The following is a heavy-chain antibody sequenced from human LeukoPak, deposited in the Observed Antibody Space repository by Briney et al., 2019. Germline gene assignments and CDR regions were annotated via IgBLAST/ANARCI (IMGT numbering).Heavy chain of an antibody. CDR3: ARRGSGPSIAAIDY. D-gene: IGHD6-6*01. CDR2: IYHSGST. Sequence: SQTLSLTCTVSGGSISSGGYYWSWIRPPPGKGLEWLGYIYHSGSTYYNPSLKSRVTISVDRSTTQFSLTLSSVTAADTAVYYCARRGSGPSIAAIDYWGQGALVTVSS. J-gene: IGHJ4*02. CDR1: GGSISSGGYY. V-gene: IGHV4-30-2*01.